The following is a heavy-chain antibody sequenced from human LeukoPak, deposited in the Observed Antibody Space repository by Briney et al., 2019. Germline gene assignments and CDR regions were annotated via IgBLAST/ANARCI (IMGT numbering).Heavy chain of an antibody. D-gene: IGHD3-9*01. V-gene: IGHV1-8*01. CDR1: GYTFTSYD. J-gene: IGHJ5*02. CDR2: MNPNSGNT. Sequence: ASVKVSCTASGYTFTSYDINWARQATGQGLEWMGWMNPNSGNTGYAQKFQGRVTMTRNTSISKAYMELSSLRSEDTAVYYCAVLRYFDGGDWFDPWGQGTLVTVSS. CDR3: AVLRYFDGGDWFDP.